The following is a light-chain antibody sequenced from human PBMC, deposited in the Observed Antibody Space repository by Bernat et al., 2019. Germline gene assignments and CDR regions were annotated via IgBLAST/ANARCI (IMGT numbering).Light chain of an antibody. J-gene: IGLJ3*02. CDR1: SGSIASNY. CDR3: HSYDSSSQV. CDR2: EYN. V-gene: IGLV6-57*04. Sequence: NFMLTQPHSVSESPGKTVAISCTRSSGSIASNYVRWYQQRPGSAPTTVIYEYNKRPSGVPERFSGSIDSPSNSASLTISGLKTENEAEYCSHSYDSSSQVYGGGAKLTVL.